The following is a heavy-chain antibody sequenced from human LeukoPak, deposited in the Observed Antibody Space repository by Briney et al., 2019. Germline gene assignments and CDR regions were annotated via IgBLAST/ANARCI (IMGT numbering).Heavy chain of an antibody. D-gene: IGHD3-22*01. J-gene: IGHJ4*02. CDR1: GFKLIGYS. V-gene: IGHV3-48*04. CDR2: INSSSGTI. Sequence: GGSLRLSCAASGFKLIGYSMNWVRPAPGKGLEWVSYINSSSGTIIYADSVKGRFTISRDNAKNSLYLQMNSLRAEDTAVYYCAKEGDNTGYRYFDDWGQGTLVTVSS. CDR3: AKEGDNTGYRYFDD.